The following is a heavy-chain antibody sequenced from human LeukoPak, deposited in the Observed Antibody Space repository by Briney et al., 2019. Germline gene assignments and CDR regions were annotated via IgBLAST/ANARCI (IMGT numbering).Heavy chain of an antibody. CDR2: ISDTGIYI. D-gene: IGHD5-24*01. V-gene: IGHV3-21*01. Sequence: SGGSLRLSCAASGFTFSSYSMNWVRQAPGKGLEWVSSISDTGIYIYYADSVKGRFTISRDNAKNSLYLQMNSLRAEDTAVYYCARDRGMSTNQFDYWGQGTLVTVSS. CDR3: ARDRGMSTNQFDY. J-gene: IGHJ4*02. CDR1: GFTFSSYS.